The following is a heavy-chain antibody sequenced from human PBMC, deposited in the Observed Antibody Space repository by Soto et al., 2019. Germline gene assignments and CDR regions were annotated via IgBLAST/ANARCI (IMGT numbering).Heavy chain of an antibody. CDR1: GGSISSGGYY. CDR2: IYYSGST. Sequence: QVQLQESGPGLVKPSQTLSLTCTVSGGSISSGGYYWSWIRQHPGKGLEWIGYIYYSGSTYYNPSRRSRVTISGDTSKNQCSRKLSSVTAADTAVYYCARAAGWYCSSTSCYRYYYYGMDVWGQGTTVTVSS. D-gene: IGHD2-2*01. J-gene: IGHJ6*02. CDR3: ARAAGWYCSSTSCYRYYYYGMDV. V-gene: IGHV4-31*03.